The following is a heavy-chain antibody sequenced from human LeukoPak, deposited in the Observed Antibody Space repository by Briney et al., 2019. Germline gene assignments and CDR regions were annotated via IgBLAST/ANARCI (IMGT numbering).Heavy chain of an antibody. Sequence: GASVKVSCKASGYTFTGYYMHWVRQAPGQGLEWMGWINPNSGDTNFAQKFQGRVTMTRDTSISTAYMELSRLRSDDTAVYYCASTGQQLVDGDWFDPWGQGTLVTVSS. V-gene: IGHV1-2*02. CDR2: INPNSGDT. J-gene: IGHJ5*02. D-gene: IGHD6-13*01. CDR3: ASTGQQLVDGDWFDP. CDR1: GYTFTGYY.